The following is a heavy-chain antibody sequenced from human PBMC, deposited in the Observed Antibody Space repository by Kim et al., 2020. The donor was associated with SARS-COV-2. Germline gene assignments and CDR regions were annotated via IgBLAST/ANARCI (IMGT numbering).Heavy chain of an antibody. J-gene: IGHJ6*02. D-gene: IGHD4-17*01. V-gene: IGHV3-74*01. CDR1: GFTFSSYW. CDR3: VSPIPYGDPYGMDV. Sequence: GGSLRLSCAASGFTFSSYWMHWVRQAPGKGLVWVSRINSDGSSTSYADSVKGRFTISRDNAKNTLYLQMNSLRAEDTAVYYCVSPIPYGDPYGMDVWGQGTTVTVSS. CDR2: INSDGSST.